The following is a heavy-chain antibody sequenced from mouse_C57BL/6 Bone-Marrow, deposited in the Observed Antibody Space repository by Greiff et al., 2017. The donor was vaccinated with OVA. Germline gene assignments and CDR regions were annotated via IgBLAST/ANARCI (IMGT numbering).Heavy chain of an antibody. J-gene: IGHJ3*01. CDR2: IDPATGGT. V-gene: IGHV1-15*01. Sequence: QVQLQQSGAELVRPGASVTLSCKASGYTFTDYEMHWVKQTPVHGLEWIGAIDPATGGTAYNQKFKGKAILTADKSSSTAYMELRSLTSEDSAVYYCTPGFAYWGQGTLVTVSA. CDR1: GYTFTDYE. CDR3: TPGFAY.